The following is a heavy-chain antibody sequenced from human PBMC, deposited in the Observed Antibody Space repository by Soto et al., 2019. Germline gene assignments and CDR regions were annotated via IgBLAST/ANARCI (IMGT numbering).Heavy chain of an antibody. Sequence: EVQLVESGGGLVKPGGSLRLSCAASGFTFSSYSMNWVRQAPGKGLEWVSSISSSSSYIYYADSVKGRFTISRDNAKNSLYLQINSLRAEDTAVYYCAREQGKYYDSSGYYYFDYWGQGTLVTVSS. CDR1: GFTFSSYS. J-gene: IGHJ4*02. D-gene: IGHD3-22*01. CDR3: AREQGKYYDSSGYYYFDY. CDR2: ISSSSSYI. V-gene: IGHV3-21*01.